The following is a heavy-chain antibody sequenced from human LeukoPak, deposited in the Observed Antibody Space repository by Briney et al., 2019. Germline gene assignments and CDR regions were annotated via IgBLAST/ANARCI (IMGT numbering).Heavy chain of an antibody. CDR3: ARQYYDTWEDAFDI. D-gene: IGHD3-22*01. J-gene: IGHJ3*02. CDR2: INAGNGNT. V-gene: IGHV1-3*01. CDR1: GYTFTSYA. Sequence: GASVKVSCKASGYTFTSYAMHWVRQAPGQRLEWMGWINAGNGNTKYSQKFQGRVTITRDTSASTAYMELSSLRSEDTAAYYCARQYYDTWEDAFDIWGQGTMVTVSS.